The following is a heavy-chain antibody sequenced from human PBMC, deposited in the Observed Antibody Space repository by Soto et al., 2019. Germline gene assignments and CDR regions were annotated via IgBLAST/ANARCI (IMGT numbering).Heavy chain of an antibody. J-gene: IGHJ4*02. CDR1: GGSFSGYY. V-gene: IGHV4-34*01. Sequence: QVQLQQWGAGLLKPSETLSLTCAVYGGSFSGYYWSWIRQPPGKGLEWIGEINHSGSTNYNPALKRRVTISVDTSKYQFSLELSSVTAADTAVYYCARVTFGGVIRYWGQGTRVSVSS. CDR3: ARVTFGGVIRY. CDR2: INHSGST. D-gene: IGHD3-16*01.